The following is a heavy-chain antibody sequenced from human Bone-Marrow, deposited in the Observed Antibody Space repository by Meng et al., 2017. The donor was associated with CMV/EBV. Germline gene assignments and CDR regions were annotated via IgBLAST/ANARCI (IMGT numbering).Heavy chain of an antibody. D-gene: IGHD6-13*01. CDR1: GGTFSSYA. J-gene: IGHJ6*02. V-gene: IGHV1-69*05. CDR3: ARHGSWARYHYGMDV. Sequence: SVKVSCKASGGTFSSYAISWVRQAPGQGLEWMGGIIPIFGTANYAQKFQGRVTITTDESTSTAYMELSSLRSEDTAVYYCARHGSWARYHYGMDVWGQGTTVTVSS. CDR2: IIPIFGTA.